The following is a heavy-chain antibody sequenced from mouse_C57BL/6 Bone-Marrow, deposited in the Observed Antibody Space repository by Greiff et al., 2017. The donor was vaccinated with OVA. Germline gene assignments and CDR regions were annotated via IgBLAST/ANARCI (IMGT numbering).Heavy chain of an antibody. V-gene: IGHV14-4*01. J-gene: IGHJ3*01. Sequence: VQLQQSGAELVRPGASVKLSCTASGFNIKDDYMHWVKQRPEQGLEWIGWIDPGNGDTEYASKFQGKATITADKSSNTAYLQLSSLTSEDTAVYYCTTRGIANWGQGTLVTVSA. CDR3: TTRGIAN. CDR2: IDPGNGDT. CDR1: GFNIKDDY.